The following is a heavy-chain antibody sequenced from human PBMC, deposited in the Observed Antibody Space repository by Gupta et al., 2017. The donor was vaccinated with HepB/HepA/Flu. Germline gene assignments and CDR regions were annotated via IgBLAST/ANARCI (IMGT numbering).Heavy chain of an antibody. CDR2: INHSGST. CDR1: GGSFSGYY. V-gene: IGHV4-34*01. Sequence: QVQLQQWGAGLLKPSETLSLTCAVYGGSFSGYYWSWIRQPPGKGLEWIGEINHSGSTNYNPSLKSRGTISVDTSKNQFSLKLSSVTAADTAVYYCARVPIGFSSGYYFDYWGQGTLVTVSS. CDR3: ARVPIGFSSGYYFDY. D-gene: IGHD3-22*01. J-gene: IGHJ4*02.